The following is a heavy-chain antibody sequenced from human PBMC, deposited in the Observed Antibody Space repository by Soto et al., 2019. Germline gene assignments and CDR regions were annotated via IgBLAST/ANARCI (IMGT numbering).Heavy chain of an antibody. D-gene: IGHD2-21*02. V-gene: IGHV1-69*01. CDR2: IIPIFGTA. J-gene: IGHJ6*02. CDR3: ARDGPLHIVVVTAMEEYGMDV. CDR1: GGTFSSYA. Sequence: QVQLVQSGAEVKKPGSSVKVSCKASGGTFSSYAISWVRQAPGQGLEWMGGIIPIFGTANYAQKFQGRVTITADESTSTAYMELSSLRSEDTAVYYCARDGPLHIVVVTAMEEYGMDVWGQGTTVTVSS.